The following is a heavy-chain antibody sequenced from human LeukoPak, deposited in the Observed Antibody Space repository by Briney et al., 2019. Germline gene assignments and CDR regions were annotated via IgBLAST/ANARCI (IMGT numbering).Heavy chain of an antibody. CDR2: IYYSGST. CDR3: ASAGVTHDAFDI. CDR1: GGSISSYY. D-gene: IGHD5-18*01. V-gene: IGHV4-59*01. Sequence: SETLSLTCTVSGGSISSYYWSWIRQPPGKGLEWIGYIYYSGSTNYNPSLKSRVTISVDTSKNQFSLKLSSVTAADTAVYYCASAGVTHDAFDIWGQGTMVTVSS. J-gene: IGHJ3*02.